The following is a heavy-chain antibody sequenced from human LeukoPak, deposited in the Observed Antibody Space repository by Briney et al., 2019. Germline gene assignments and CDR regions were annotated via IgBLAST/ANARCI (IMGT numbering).Heavy chain of an antibody. CDR3: ATGGASKQYYDFWSGYSITPSFDY. Sequence: ASVKVSCKVSGYTLTELSMHWVRQAPGKGLEWMGGFDPEDGETIYAQKFRGRVTMTEDTSTDTAYMELSSLRSEDTAVYYCATGGASKQYYDFWSGYSITPSFDYWGQGTLVTVSS. J-gene: IGHJ4*02. V-gene: IGHV1-24*01. D-gene: IGHD3-3*01. CDR2: FDPEDGET. CDR1: GYTLTELS.